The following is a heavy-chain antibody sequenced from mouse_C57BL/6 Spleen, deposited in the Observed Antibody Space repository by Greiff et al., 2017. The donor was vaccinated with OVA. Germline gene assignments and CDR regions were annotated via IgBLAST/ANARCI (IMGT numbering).Heavy chain of an antibody. D-gene: IGHD4-1*01. CDR1: GFTFSDFY. J-gene: IGHJ2*01. CDR3: ARDASPWDGYFDY. CDR2: SRNKANDYTT. V-gene: IGHV7-1*01. Sequence: EVKLVESGGGLVQSGRSLRLSCATSGFTFSDFYMEWVRQAPGKGLEWIAASRNKANDYTTAYSASVKGRFIVSRDTSQSILYRQMNALRAEDTAIDYCARDASPWDGYFDYWGQGTTLTVSS.